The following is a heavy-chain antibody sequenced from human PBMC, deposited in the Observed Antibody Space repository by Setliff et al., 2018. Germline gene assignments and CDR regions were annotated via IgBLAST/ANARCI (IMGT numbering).Heavy chain of an antibody. CDR1: GYTFTNYG. Sequence: GASVKVSCKASGYTFTNYGISWVRQAPGQGLEWMGWISASNGNKNSAQKLQGRVTMTTDTSTSPANLELRSLRSDATAVYYCARATRDSDGWYYEYSWFDPLCQGTLVTVSS. CDR3: ARATRDSDGWYYEYSWFDP. D-gene: IGHD6-19*01. CDR2: ISASNGNK. V-gene: IGHV1-18*01. J-gene: IGHJ5*02.